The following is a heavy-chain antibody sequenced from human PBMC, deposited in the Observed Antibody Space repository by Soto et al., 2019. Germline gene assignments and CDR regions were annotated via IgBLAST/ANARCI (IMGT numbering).Heavy chain of an antibody. J-gene: IGHJ6*02. D-gene: IGHD6-13*01. CDR3: ARETAGYSSSWYRDYYGMDV. CDR1: GGTFSSYT. V-gene: IGHV1-69*08. CDR2: IIPILGIA. Sequence: QVQLVQSGAEVKKPGSSVKVSCKASGGTFSSYTISWVRQAPGQGLEWMGRIIPILGIANYAQKFQGRVTIPAAKSTSTAYMELSSLGSEDPAVYYCARETAGYSSSWYRDYYGMDVWGQGTTVTVSS.